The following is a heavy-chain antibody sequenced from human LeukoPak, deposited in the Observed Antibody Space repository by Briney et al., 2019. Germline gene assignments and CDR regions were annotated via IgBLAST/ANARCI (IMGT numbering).Heavy chain of an antibody. J-gene: IGHJ3*02. Sequence: GASVKVSCKASGYTFTSYYLHWVRQAPGQGLEWMGIIHPTVGDTTYAQKFQGRVTMTRDMSTGTVYMDLSSLRSEDTAVYYCARYGFSSVWQGGWHAFDIWGQGTAVTGSS. V-gene: IGHV1-46*01. CDR3: ARYGFSSVWQGGWHAFDI. D-gene: IGHD6-25*01. CDR1: GYTFTSYY. CDR2: IHPTVGDT.